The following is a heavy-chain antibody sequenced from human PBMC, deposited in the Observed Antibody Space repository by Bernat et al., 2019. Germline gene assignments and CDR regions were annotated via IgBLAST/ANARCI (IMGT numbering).Heavy chain of an antibody. V-gene: IGHV4-39*01. CDR2: IYYSGST. J-gene: IGHJ3*02. Sequence: QLQLQESGPGLVKPSETLSLTCTVSGGSISSSSYYWGWIRQPPGKGLEWIGSIYYSGSTYYNPSLKSRVTISVETSRNQFSRKLSSVTAADTPVYYCAREPRSTMIGVADDGFDIWGQGTMVTVSS. D-gene: IGHD3-22*01. CDR3: AREPRSTMIGVADDGFDI. CDR1: GGSISSSSYY.